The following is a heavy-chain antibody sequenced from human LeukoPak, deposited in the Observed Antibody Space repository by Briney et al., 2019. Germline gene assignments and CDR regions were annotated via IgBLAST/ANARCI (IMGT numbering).Heavy chain of an antibody. Sequence: ASVKVSCKVSGYTLTELSMHWVRQAPGKGLEWMGGFDPEDGETIYAQKFQGRVTMTEDTSTDTAYMELSSLRSEDTAVYYCATARYCSSTSCYHYYYYGMDVWGQGTTVTVSS. CDR2: FDPEDGET. D-gene: IGHD2-2*01. CDR1: GYTLTELS. V-gene: IGHV1-24*01. J-gene: IGHJ6*02. CDR3: ATARYCSSTSCYHYYYYGMDV.